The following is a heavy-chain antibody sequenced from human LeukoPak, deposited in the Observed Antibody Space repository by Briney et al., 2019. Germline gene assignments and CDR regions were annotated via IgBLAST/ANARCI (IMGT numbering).Heavy chain of an antibody. V-gene: IGHV3-30*18. Sequence: GGSLRLSCAASGFTFSNYGMHWVRQAPGKGLEWVAVISYDGSNKYYADSVKGRFTISRDNSNNTLYLQMNSLRAEDTAVYYCAKDEGVEGYCSGGSCYSGSIAFDIWGQGTMVTVSS. D-gene: IGHD2-15*01. CDR3: AKDEGVEGYCSGGSCYSGSIAFDI. CDR2: ISYDGSNK. J-gene: IGHJ3*02. CDR1: GFTFSNYG.